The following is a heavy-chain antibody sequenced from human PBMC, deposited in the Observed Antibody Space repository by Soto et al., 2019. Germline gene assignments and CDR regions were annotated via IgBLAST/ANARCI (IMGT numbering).Heavy chain of an antibody. Sequence: ASVKVSCKASGGTFSSYSISWVRQAPGQGLEWMGGIIPIFGTANYAQKFQGRVTITADESTSTAYMELSSLRSEDTAVYYCARHTAMASARSFDYWGQGTLVTVSS. D-gene: IGHD5-18*01. CDR1: GGTFSSYS. CDR2: IIPIFGTA. CDR3: ARHTAMASARSFDY. V-gene: IGHV1-69*13. J-gene: IGHJ4*02.